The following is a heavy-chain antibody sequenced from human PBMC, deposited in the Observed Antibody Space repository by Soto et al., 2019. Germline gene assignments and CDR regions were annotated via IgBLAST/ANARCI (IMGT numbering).Heavy chain of an antibody. CDR1: DGSVSIGSHY. CDR3: ARFRSVVLTSLDAFDI. J-gene: IGHJ3*02. Sequence: SETLSLTCTVSDGSVSIGSHYWSWIRQPPGKGLEWIAYIYHSGSTDYNPSLKSRVSISVDLYKNQFSLRLDSVTAADTAVYYCARFRSVVLTSLDAFDIWGPGIMVTVSS. V-gene: IGHV4-61*01. D-gene: IGHD3-10*01. CDR2: IYHSGST.